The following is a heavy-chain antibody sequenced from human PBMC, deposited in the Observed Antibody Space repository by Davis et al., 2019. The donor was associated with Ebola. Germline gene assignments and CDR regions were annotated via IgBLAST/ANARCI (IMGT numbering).Heavy chain of an antibody. Sequence: ASVKVSCNASGYTFTSYGISWVRQAPGQGLEWMGWISAYNGNTNYAQKLQGRVTMTTDTSTSTAYMELRSLRSDDTAVYYCARDARWIQLWFIDYWGQGTLVTVSS. J-gene: IGHJ4*02. CDR1: GYTFTSYG. V-gene: IGHV1-18*01. CDR2: ISAYNGNT. CDR3: ARDARWIQLWFIDY. D-gene: IGHD5-18*01.